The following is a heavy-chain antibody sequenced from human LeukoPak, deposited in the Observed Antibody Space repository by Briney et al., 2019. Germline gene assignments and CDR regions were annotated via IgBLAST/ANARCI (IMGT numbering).Heavy chain of an antibody. V-gene: IGHV3-23*01. CDR3: AKDIITIFGVATSIWDAFDI. Sequence: PGGSLRLSCAASGFTFSSYAMSWVRQAPGKGLEWVSAISGSGGSTYYADSVKGRFTISRDNSKNPLYLQMNSLRAEDTAVYYCAKDIITIFGVATSIWDAFDIWGQGTMVTVSS. D-gene: IGHD3-3*01. J-gene: IGHJ3*02. CDR2: ISGSGGST. CDR1: GFTFSSYA.